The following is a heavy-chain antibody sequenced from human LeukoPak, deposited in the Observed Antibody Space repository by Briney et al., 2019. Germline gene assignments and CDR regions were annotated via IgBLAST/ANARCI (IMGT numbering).Heavy chain of an antibody. V-gene: IGHV3-48*01. CDR3: ARDTDEGIDY. CDR2: ISSSSSTI. Sequence: PGGSLRLSCAASGFTFSSYSMTWVRQAPGKGLEWVSYISSSSSTIYYADSVKGRFTISRDNAKNSLYLQMNSLRAEDTAVYYCARDTDEGIDYWGQGTLVTVSS. J-gene: IGHJ4*02. CDR1: GFTFSSYS.